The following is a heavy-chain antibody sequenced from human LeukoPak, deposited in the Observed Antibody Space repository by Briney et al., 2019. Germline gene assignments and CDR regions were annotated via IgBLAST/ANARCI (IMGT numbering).Heavy chain of an antibody. CDR3: ASTAVKTGTSRYFDY. D-gene: IGHD1-7*01. V-gene: IGHV1-46*01. J-gene: IGHJ4*02. Sequence: GASVKVSCKASGYTFTSYYMHWVRQAPGQGLEWMGIINPSGGSTSYAQKFQGRVTMTRDTSTSTVYMELSSLRSEDTAVYYCASTAVKTGTSRYFDYWGQGTLVTVSS. CDR2: INPSGGST. CDR1: GYTFTSYY.